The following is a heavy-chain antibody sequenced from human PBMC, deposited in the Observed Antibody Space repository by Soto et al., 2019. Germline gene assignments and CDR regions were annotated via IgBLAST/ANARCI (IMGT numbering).Heavy chain of an antibody. J-gene: IGHJ4*02. CDR3: ATRSPAFDY. V-gene: IGHV1-3*01. CDR2: INAGNGNT. CDR1: GYSFTSYA. Sequence: ASVKVSCKASGYSFTSYAIHWMRQAPGQRLEWMGWINAGNGNTKVPQKLQGRVAMTTDTSASTAYMELRSLRSDDTAVYYCATRSPAFDYWGQGTLVTVSS.